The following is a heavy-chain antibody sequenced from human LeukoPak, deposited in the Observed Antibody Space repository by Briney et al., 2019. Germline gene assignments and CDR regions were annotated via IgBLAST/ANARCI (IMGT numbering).Heavy chain of an antibody. D-gene: IGHD2-8*02. CDR2: IKAVGSQK. V-gene: IGHV3-7*01. CDR3: AKDSRFCTGYDCHGDALDS. Sequence: PGGSLRLSCAASGFTFRNYWMSWVRQSPGKGLEWVANIKAVGSQKYDAHYVRGRFTISRDNAKNTLFLQMYSLRAEDTAVYYCAKDSRFCTGYDCHGDALDSWGQGTMVTVTS. J-gene: IGHJ3*02. CDR1: GFTFRNYW.